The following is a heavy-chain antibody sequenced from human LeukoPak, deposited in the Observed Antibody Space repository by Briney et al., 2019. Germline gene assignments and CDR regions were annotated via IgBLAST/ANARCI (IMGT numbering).Heavy chain of an antibody. V-gene: IGHV4-59*01. CDR1: GGSISSYY. CDR3: ARGGSSSWYPNY. J-gene: IGHJ4*02. CDR2: IYYSGGT. Sequence: SETLSLTCTVSGGSISSYYWSWIRQPPGKGLEWIGYIYYSGGTNYNPSLKSRVTISVDMSKNQFSLKLSSVTAADTAVYYCARGGSSSWYPNYWGQGTLVTVSS. D-gene: IGHD6-13*01.